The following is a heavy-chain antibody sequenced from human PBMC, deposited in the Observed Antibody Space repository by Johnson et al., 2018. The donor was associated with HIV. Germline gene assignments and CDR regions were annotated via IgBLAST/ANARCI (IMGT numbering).Heavy chain of an antibody. CDR2: IKQDGSNK. V-gene: IGHV3-7*02. Sequence: MQLVESGGGLVKPGGSLRLSCAASGFTFSNAWMGWVRQAPGKGLEWVANIKQDGSNKYYADSVKGRFSISRDNAKNSLYLQMNSLRAEDTAVYYCTVWRWGWSGQEPFDVWGPGTMVTVSS. J-gene: IGHJ3*01. CDR1: GFTFSNAW. CDR3: TVWRWGWSGQEPFDV. D-gene: IGHD3-3*01.